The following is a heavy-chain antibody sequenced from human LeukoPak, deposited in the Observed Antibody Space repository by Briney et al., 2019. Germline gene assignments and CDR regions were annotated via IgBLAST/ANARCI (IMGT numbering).Heavy chain of an antibody. V-gene: IGHV3-23*01. D-gene: IGHD2-15*01. CDR2: ISGSGGST. CDR1: GFTFSSYA. Sequence: PGGSLRLSCAASGFTFSSYAMTLVRQAPGKGLEWVSAISGSGGSTYYADSVKGRFTISRDNSKNTLYLQMNSLRAEDTAVYYCAKGRYCSGGSCSHFDYWGQGTLVTVSS. J-gene: IGHJ4*02. CDR3: AKGRYCSGGSCSHFDY.